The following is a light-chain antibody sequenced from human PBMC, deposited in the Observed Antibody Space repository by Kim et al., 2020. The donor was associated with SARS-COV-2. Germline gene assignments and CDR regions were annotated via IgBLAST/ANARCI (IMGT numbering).Light chain of an antibody. J-gene: IGLJ3*02. Sequence: GQRVTISCSGSSSNIGSNYVYWYQQLPGTAPKLLIYRNNQRPSGVPDRFSGSKSGTSASLVISGLRSEDEADYYCAAWDDSLSGWVFGGGTKLTVL. CDR2: RNN. CDR3: AAWDDSLSGWV. CDR1: SSNIGSNY. V-gene: IGLV1-47*01.